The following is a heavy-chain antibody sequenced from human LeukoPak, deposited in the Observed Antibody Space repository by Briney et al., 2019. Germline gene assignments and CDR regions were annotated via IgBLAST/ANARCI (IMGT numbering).Heavy chain of an antibody. Sequence: ASVKVSCKASGYTFTGYYMHWVRQAPGQGLEWMGWINPNSSGTNYAQKFQGRVTMTRDTSISTAYMELSRLRSDDTAVYYCARASSSAPTGYYFDYWGQGTLVTVSS. D-gene: IGHD6-6*01. CDR3: ARASSSAPTGYYFDY. CDR1: GYTFTGYY. J-gene: IGHJ4*02. CDR2: INPNSSGT. V-gene: IGHV1-2*02.